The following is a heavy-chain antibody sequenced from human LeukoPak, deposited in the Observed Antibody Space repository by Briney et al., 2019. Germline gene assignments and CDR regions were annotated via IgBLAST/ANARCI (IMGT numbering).Heavy chain of an antibody. D-gene: IGHD2-2*01. CDR1: GFTFSSYA. Sequence: GGSLRLSCAASGFTFSSYAMSWVRQAPGKGLEWVSAISGSGGSTYYADSVKGRFTISRDNSKNTLYLQMNSLRAEDTAVYYCAKRSGAKWYQPSPFDYWGQGTLVTVSS. J-gene: IGHJ4*02. CDR2: ISGSGGST. CDR3: AKRSGAKWYQPSPFDY. V-gene: IGHV3-23*01.